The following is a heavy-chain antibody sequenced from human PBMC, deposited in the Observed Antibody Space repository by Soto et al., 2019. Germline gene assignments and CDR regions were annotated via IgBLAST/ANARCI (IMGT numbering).Heavy chain of an antibody. D-gene: IGHD3-10*01. CDR2: ISYDGSNK. CDR3: ARDGANYYGSGENYYYGMDV. Sequence: PGGSLRLSCAASGFTFSSYPMHWVRQAPGKGLEWVAVISYDGSNKYYADSVKGRFTISRDNSKNTLYLQMNSLRAEGTAVYYCARDGANYYGSGENYYYGMDVWGQGTTVTV. V-gene: IGHV3-30-3*01. J-gene: IGHJ6*02. CDR1: GFTFSSYP.